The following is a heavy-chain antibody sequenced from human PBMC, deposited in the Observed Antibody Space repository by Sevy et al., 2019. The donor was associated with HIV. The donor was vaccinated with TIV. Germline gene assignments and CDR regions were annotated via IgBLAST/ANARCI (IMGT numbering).Heavy chain of an antibody. CDR3: AKDSGGDFWSGYYMSNYYYYMDV. D-gene: IGHD3-3*01. CDR2: ISGSGGST. V-gene: IGHV3-23*01. Sequence: GGSLRLSCAASGFTFSSYAMSWVRQAPGKGLEWVSAISGSGGSTYYADSVKGRFTISRDNSKNTLYLQMNSLGAEDTAVYYCAKDSGGDFWSGYYMSNYYYYMDVWGKGTTVTVSS. J-gene: IGHJ6*03. CDR1: GFTFSSYA.